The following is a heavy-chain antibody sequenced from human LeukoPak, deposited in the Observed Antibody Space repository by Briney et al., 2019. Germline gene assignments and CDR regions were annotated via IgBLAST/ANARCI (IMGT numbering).Heavy chain of an antibody. J-gene: IGHJ4*02. Sequence: PSETLSLTCTVSGGSISSYYWSWIRQPAGKGLEWIGRIYTSGSTNYNPSLKSRVTMSVDTSKNQFSLKLSSVTAADTAVYYCARGGMIYGSGSPKHYYFDYWGQGTLVTVSS. CDR3: ARGGMIYGSGSPKHYYFDY. D-gene: IGHD3-10*01. CDR1: GGSISSYY. CDR2: IYTSGST. V-gene: IGHV4-4*07.